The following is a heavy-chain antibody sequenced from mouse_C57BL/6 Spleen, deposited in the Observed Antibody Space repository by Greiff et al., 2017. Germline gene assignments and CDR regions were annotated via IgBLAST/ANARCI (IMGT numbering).Heavy chain of an antibody. CDR1: GYTFPSYW. Sequence: QVQLQQSGAELVMPGASVKLSCTASGYTFPSYWMHWVKQRPGQGLEWIGEIDPSDSYTNYPQKFKGKSTLTVDKSSSTAYMQLSSLTSEASAVYYCARERAQATRRYFGCWGQGPTLSVAS. D-gene: IGHD3-2*02. CDR3: ARERAQATRRYFGC. V-gene: IGHV1-69*01. CDR2: IDPSDSYT. J-gene: IGHJ2*01.